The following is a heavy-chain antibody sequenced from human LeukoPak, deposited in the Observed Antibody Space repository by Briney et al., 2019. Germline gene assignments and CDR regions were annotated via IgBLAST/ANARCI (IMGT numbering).Heavy chain of an antibody. CDR1: GGSISTYY. D-gene: IGHD3-3*01. V-gene: IGHV4-59*01. Sequence: SETLSLTCTVSGGSISTYYWSWIRQPPGKGLEWIGSMFDSGSSNYNPSLKGRVTMSIDTSKNQFSLKLNSVTAADTAVYSCARWDYWNGYVFDYWGQGSLVTVSS. CDR3: ARWDYWNGYVFDY. CDR2: MFDSGSS. J-gene: IGHJ4*02.